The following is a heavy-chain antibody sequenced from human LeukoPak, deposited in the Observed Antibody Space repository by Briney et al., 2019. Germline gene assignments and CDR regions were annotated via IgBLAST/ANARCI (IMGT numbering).Heavy chain of an antibody. CDR3: VRDGNYREFDY. Sequence: TGGSLRLSCAASGFTFSNYALHWVRQAPGKGLEYVSAISSNGDATFYANSVKGRFTISRDNSKNTLYLQMGSLRAEDMAVYYCVRDGNYREFDYWGQGTLVTVSS. CDR1: GFTFSNYA. D-gene: IGHD1-7*01. CDR2: ISSNGDAT. V-gene: IGHV3-64*01. J-gene: IGHJ4*02.